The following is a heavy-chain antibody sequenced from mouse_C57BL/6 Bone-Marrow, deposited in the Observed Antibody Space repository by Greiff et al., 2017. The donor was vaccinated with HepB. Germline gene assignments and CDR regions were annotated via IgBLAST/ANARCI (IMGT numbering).Heavy chain of an antibody. CDR2: IDPSDSYT. J-gene: IGHJ2*01. Sequence: VQLQQPGAELVRPGTSVKLSCKASGYTFTSYWMHWVKQRPGQGLEWIGVIDPSDSYTNYNQKFKGKATLTVDTSSSTAYMQLSSLTSEDSAVYYCARRSLRSYYFDYWGQGTTLTVSS. D-gene: IGHD1-1*01. CDR3: ARRSLRSYYFDY. CDR1: GYTFTSYW. V-gene: IGHV1-59*01.